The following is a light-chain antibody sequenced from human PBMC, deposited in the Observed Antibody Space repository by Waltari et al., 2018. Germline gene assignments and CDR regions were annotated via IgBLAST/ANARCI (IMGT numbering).Light chain of an antibody. Sequence: QSVLTQPPSVSGAPGQRVTVSCTGSTSNTGAGYDVHWYQQFPGRAPRLVIYANTYRPSGVPDRFSATKSGSSASLAITGLQAEDEADYYCQSYDKILSAWVFGGGTKVTVL. CDR1: TSNTGAGYD. CDR3: QSYDKILSAWV. V-gene: IGLV1-40*01. CDR2: ANT. J-gene: IGLJ3*02.